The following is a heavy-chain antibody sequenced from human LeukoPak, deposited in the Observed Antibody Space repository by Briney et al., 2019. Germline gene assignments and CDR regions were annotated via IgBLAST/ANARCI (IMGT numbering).Heavy chain of an antibody. CDR1: GYTFTSYG. J-gene: IGHJ4*02. CDR3: AREKVRQWFGEFLDDY. Sequence: ASVKVSCKASGYTFTSYGISWVRQAPGQGLEWMGWISAYNGNTNYAQKLQGRVTMTTDTSTSTAYMELRSLRSDDTAVYYCAREKVRQWFGEFLDDYWGQGTLVTVSS. V-gene: IGHV1-18*01. D-gene: IGHD3-10*01. CDR2: ISAYNGNT.